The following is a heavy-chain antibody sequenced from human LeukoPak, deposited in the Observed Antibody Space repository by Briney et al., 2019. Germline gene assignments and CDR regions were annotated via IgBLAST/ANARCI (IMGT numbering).Heavy chain of an antibody. CDR2: IIPIFGTA. V-gene: IGHV1-69*13. CDR3: ARGGYYPYYFDY. Sequence: ASVTVSCKASGGTFSSYAISWVRQAPGQGLEWMGGIIPIFGTANYAQKFQGRVTITADESTSTAYMELSSLRSEDTAVYYCARGGYYPYYFDYWGQGTLVTVSS. J-gene: IGHJ4*02. CDR1: GGTFSSYA. D-gene: IGHD3-22*01.